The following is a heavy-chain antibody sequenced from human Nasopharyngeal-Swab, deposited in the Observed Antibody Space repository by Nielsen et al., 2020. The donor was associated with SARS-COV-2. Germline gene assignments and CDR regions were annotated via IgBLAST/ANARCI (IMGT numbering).Heavy chain of an antibody. D-gene: IGHD1-26*01. Sequence: SLKISCAASGFTFSIYGMHWVRQAPGKGLEWVAVISYDGSNTYNADSVKGRFTISRDNSKNTLYLQMNSLRAEDTAVYYCAKPSSGNYFSAFDIWGQGTMVTVSS. J-gene: IGHJ3*02. CDR1: GFTFSIYG. CDR3: AKPSSGNYFSAFDI. V-gene: IGHV3-30*18. CDR2: ISYDGSNT.